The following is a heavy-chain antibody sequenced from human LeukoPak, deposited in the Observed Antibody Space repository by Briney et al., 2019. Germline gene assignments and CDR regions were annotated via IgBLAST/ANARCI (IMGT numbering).Heavy chain of an antibody. V-gene: IGHV4-39*07. CDR2: ISHSGST. J-gene: IGHJ4*02. Sequence: SETLSLTCTVSGGSISSSSYYWGWIRQPPGKGLEWIGEISHSGSTNYNPSLKSRVTISVDTSKSQFSLKLSSVTAADTAVYYCARKSGDYGPFDYWGQGTLVTVSS. D-gene: IGHD2-21*02. CDR1: GGSISSSSYY. CDR3: ARKSGDYGPFDY.